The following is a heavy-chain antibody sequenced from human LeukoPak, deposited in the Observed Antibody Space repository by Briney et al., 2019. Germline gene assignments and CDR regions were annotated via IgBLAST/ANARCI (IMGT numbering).Heavy chain of an antibody. V-gene: IGHV1-24*01. CDR1: GYTLTELS. CDR3: ATSIFDSYSGSYFDY. CDR2: IDPEDGET. J-gene: IGHJ4*02. Sequence: ASVKLSCTVSGYTLTELSMHWVRQAPGKGLEWMGGIDPEDGETIYAQKFQGRVTMTEDTSTDTAYMELSSLRSEDTAVYYCATSIFDSYSGSYFDYWGQGTLVTVSS. D-gene: IGHD1-26*01.